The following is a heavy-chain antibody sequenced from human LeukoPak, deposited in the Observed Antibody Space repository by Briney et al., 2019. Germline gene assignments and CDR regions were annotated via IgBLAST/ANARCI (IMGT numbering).Heavy chain of an antibody. CDR3: ARDQNKYDSSGYYYYQYGMDV. J-gene: IGHJ6*02. Sequence: SETLSLTCTVSGGSISSGDYYWTWIRQPPGKGLEWIGYIYYSGNTHYNPSLKSRVSISVDTAKNQFSLNLSSVTAADTAVYYSARDQNKYDSSGYYYYQYGMDVWGQGTTVTVSS. V-gene: IGHV4-30-4*01. CDR1: GGSISSGDYY. D-gene: IGHD3-22*01. CDR2: IYYSGNT.